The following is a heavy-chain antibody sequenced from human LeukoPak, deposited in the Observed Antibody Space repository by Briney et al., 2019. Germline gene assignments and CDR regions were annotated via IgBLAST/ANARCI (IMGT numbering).Heavy chain of an antibody. D-gene: IGHD2-15*01. CDR2: RKGGRSKK. CDR3: VRESRRSGAMGLYHNFDY. J-gene: IGHJ4*02. Sequence: GGSLRLSCAVSGFTFSDYFMSWGRQPTGKGLGWVANRKGGRSKKSLVDSVKGRFTISRDKPKNFLFLEMNSLRGEDTAIYYCVRESRRSGAMGLYHNFDYWGQGTLVAVSS. V-gene: IGHV3-7*01. CDR1: GFTFSDYF.